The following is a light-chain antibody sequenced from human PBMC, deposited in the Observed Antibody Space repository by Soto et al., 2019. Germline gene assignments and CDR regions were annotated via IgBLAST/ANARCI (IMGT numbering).Light chain of an antibody. J-gene: IGKJ1*01. CDR2: AAS. CDR1: QSISSY. CDR3: QQSYTTPWT. Sequence: DLQMTQSPSSLSASVGDRVTVTCRASQSISSYLNWYQQKPGRAPKVLIYAASSLQSGVPSRFSGSGSGTDFTLTISSLQSEDFATYYCQQSYTTPWTFGQGTKVEIK. V-gene: IGKV1-39*01.